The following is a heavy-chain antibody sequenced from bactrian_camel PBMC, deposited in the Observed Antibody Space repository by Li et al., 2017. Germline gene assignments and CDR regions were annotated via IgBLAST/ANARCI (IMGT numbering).Heavy chain of an antibody. D-gene: IGHD8*01. Sequence: HVQLVESGGGSVQPGGFLRLSCGASGHTYSSNCMGWFRQAPGQEREGVAAIYSSDGSAIYGDSAKGRFTISQDDAHTLSLQMNNLKPEDSGMHYCAAALGPLAQWPTLDQYKYWGQGTQVTV. CDR2: IYSSDGSA. V-gene: IGHV3-3*01. CDR3: AAALGPLAQWPTLDQYKY. J-gene: IGHJ4*01. CDR1: GHTYSSNC.